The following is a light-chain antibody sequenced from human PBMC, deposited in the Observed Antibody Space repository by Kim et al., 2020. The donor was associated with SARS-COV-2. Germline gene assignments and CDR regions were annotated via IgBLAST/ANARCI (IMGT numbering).Light chain of an antibody. Sequence: IVMTQSPATLSVSPGERVTLFCRASQSVRNNLAWYQQLPGQAPRLLLYGASTRSTDIPARFSGSGSGTEFTLTIRSLQSEDLAVYYCQQYNDWPLLSFGGGTKVDIK. V-gene: IGKV3-15*01. J-gene: IGKJ4*01. CDR3: QQYNDWPLLS. CDR1: QSVRNN. CDR2: GAS.